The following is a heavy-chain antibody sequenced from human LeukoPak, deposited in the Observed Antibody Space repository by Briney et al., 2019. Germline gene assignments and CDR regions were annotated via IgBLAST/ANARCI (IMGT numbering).Heavy chain of an antibody. CDR2: IFYSGST. Sequence: SETLSLTCTVSGGSISSSDYYWGWIRQPPGKGLEWIGSIFYSGSTYYNPSLKSPVTISADMSKNYFSLRLSSVTAADTATYYCARHRRYYGSGSYCSDFDSWGQGILVTVSS. CDR1: GGSISSSDYY. D-gene: IGHD3-10*01. J-gene: IGHJ4*02. V-gene: IGHV4-39*01. CDR3: ARHRRYYGSGSYCSDFDS.